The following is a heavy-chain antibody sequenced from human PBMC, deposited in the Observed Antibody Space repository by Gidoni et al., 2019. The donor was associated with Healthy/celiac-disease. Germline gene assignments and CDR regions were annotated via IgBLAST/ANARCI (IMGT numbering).Heavy chain of an antibody. Sequence: EVQLVESGGGLVQPGGSLILSCAASGFTVSSNYMSWVRQAPGKGLEWVSVIYSGSSTYYADSVKGRFTISRDNSKNTLYLQMNSLRAEDTAVYYCARAGQSGAFDIWGQGTMVTVSS. CDR1: GFTVSSNY. CDR3: ARAGQSGAFDI. CDR2: IYSGSST. D-gene: IGHD1-26*01. V-gene: IGHV3-66*01. J-gene: IGHJ3*02.